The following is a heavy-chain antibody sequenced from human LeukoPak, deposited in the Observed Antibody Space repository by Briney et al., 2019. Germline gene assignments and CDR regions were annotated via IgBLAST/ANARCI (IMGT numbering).Heavy chain of an antibody. CDR1: GFTFSSYE. V-gene: IGHV3-21*01. CDR2: ISSSSSYI. Sequence: GGSLRLSCAASGFTFSSYEMNWVRQAPGKGLEWVSSISSSSSYIYYADSVKGRFTISRDNAKNSLYLQMNSLRAEDTAVYYCARACSSTSCYGDYWGQGTLVTVSS. D-gene: IGHD2-2*01. J-gene: IGHJ4*02. CDR3: ARACSSTSCYGDY.